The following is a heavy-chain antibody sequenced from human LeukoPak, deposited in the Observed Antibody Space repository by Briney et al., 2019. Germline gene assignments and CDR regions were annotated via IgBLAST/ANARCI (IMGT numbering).Heavy chain of an antibody. CDR1: GGSINSHY. J-gene: IGHJ4*02. Sequence: SETLSLTCSVSGGSINSHYWSWIRQPPGKRLEWIGYIFNTGNTDYNPSLASRVTMSVDTSRAQFFLRLSPVTAADTAIYYCASRPADTTWYGVFDYWSQGTLVTVSS. D-gene: IGHD3-10*01. CDR3: ASRPADTTWYGVFDY. CDR2: IFNTGNT. V-gene: IGHV4-59*11.